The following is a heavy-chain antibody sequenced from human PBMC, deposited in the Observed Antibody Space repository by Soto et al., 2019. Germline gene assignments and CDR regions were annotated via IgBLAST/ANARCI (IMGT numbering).Heavy chain of an antibody. J-gene: IGHJ5*02. Sequence: GASVKVSCKASGYTFTSYYMHWVRQAPGQGLEWMGIINPSGGSTSYAQKFQGRVTMTRDTSKNQFSLKLSSVTAADTAVYYCARAHYGDYVFDWFDPWGQGTLVTVSS. D-gene: IGHD4-17*01. V-gene: IGHV1-46*01. CDR3: ARAHYGDYVFDWFDP. CDR2: INPSGGST. CDR1: GYTFTSYY.